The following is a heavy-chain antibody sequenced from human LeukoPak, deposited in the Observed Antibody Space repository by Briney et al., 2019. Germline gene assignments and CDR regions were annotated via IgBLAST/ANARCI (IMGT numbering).Heavy chain of an antibody. CDR2: INPNSGGT. CDR3: ARDFYDRQGWFDP. D-gene: IGHD3-9*01. CDR1: GYTFTGYY. V-gene: IGHV1-2*02. J-gene: IGHJ5*02. Sequence: ASVKVSCKASGYTFTGYYMHWVRQAPGQGLEWMGWINPNSGGTNYAQKFQGRVTMTRDTSISTAYMELSRLRSDDTAVYYCARDFYDRQGWFDPWGQGTLVTVSS.